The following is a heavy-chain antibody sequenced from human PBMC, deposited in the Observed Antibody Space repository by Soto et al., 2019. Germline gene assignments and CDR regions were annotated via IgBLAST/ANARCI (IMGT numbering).Heavy chain of an antibody. V-gene: IGHV1-8*01. CDR2: MNPNSGNT. CDR3: ARRVCSGGSCYLFYGMDV. J-gene: IGHJ6*02. D-gene: IGHD2-15*01. CDR1: GYTFTSYD. Sequence: GASLKVSCKASGYTFTSYDINWVRQATGQGLEWMGWMNPNSGNTGYAQKFQGRVTLTRNTSISTAYMELSSLRSEDTAVYYCARRVCSGGSCYLFYGMDVWGQGTTVTASS.